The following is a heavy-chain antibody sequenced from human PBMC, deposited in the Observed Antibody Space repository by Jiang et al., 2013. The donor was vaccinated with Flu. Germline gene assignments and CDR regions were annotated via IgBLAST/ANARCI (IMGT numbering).Heavy chain of an antibody. CDR1: GGSFSGYY. CDR2: INHSGST. D-gene: IGHD7-27*01. J-gene: IGHJ4*02. Sequence: LLKPSETLSLTCAVYGGSFSGYYWSWIRQPPGKGLEWIGEINHSGSTNYNPSLKSRVTISVDTSKNQFSLKLSSVTAADTAVYYCARGTGDRRYYFDYWGQGTLV. CDR3: ARGTGDRRYYFDY. V-gene: IGHV4-34*01.